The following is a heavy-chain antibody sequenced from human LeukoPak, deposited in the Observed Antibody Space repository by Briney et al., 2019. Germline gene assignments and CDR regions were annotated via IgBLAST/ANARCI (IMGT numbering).Heavy chain of an antibody. CDR1: GFTFSSSY. CDR3: ARARVGVAGFFDY. CDR2: IYSGGST. D-gene: IGHD1-26*01. Sequence: GGSLRLSCAASGFTFSSSYMTWVRQPPGKGLEWVAVIYSGGSTHYADSVTGRFAISRDNSENTLYLQMNSLRAEDTAVYYCARARVGVAGFFDYWGQGTLVTVSS. J-gene: IGHJ4*02. V-gene: IGHV3-53*01.